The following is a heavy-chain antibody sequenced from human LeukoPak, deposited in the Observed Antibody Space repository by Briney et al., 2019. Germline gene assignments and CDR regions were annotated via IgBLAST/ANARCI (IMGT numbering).Heavy chain of an antibody. CDR3: AKTGAYDSLDV. CDR1: AYDSAAYW. V-gene: IGHV5-51*01. J-gene: IGHJ3*01. Sequence: AESLQIPCKASAYDSAAYWIGSVRQMPGKGREGMGLIYPGDPETRYSPSFQGQFTISADRSISTAYLQWSSLKASDTAIYYCAKTGAYDSLDVWGQGTTVIVSS. CDR2: IYPGDPET. D-gene: IGHD3-22*01.